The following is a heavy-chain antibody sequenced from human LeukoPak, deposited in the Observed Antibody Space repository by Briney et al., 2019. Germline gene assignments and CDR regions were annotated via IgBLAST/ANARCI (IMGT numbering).Heavy chain of an antibody. D-gene: IGHD6-13*01. J-gene: IGHJ5*02. CDR1: GGSIISGGYY. CDR3: ARATGGAAAADFDP. Sequence: PSETLSLTCTASGGSIISGGYYWSWIRQNPGKGLEWIGFIDYSGSTYCNPSLRSRVTISVDTSQNQFSLKLSSVTAADTAVYYCARATGGAAAADFDPWGQGTLVTVSS. CDR2: IDYSGST. V-gene: IGHV4-31*03.